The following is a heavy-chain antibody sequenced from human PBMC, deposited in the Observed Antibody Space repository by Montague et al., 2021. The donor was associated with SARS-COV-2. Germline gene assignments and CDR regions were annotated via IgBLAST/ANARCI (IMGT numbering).Heavy chain of an antibody. CDR2: VDPSDSYT. D-gene: IGHD6-13*01. CDR1: GYSFTSHW. CDR3: ARRAGSSFIDNWFDP. V-gene: IGHV5-10-1*01. J-gene: IGHJ5*02. Sequence: QSGAEVKKPGESLRISCKGSGYSFTSHWISWVRQMPGKGLEWMGRVDPSDSYTNYSPSSQGHVTISADKSISTAYLQWSSLKASDTAMYYCARRAGSSFIDNWFDPWGQGTLVTVSS.